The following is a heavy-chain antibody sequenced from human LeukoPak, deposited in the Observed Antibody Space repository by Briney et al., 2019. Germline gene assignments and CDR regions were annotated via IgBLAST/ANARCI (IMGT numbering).Heavy chain of an antibody. Sequence: SETLSPTCDVSGGSITQTNYWTWVRQPPGKGLEWIGEVNLQGSTNYNPSLMRRVAISVDTSANHVSLQLTSVTATDTAVYYCASLAYGSGSFRGFDFWGQGTLVAVSS. CDR2: VNLQGST. D-gene: IGHD3-10*01. CDR1: GGSITQTNY. J-gene: IGHJ4*02. V-gene: IGHV4-4*02. CDR3: ASLAYGSGSFRGFDF.